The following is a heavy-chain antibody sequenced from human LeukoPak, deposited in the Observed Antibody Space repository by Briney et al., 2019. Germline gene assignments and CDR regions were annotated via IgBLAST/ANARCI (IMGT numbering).Heavy chain of an antibody. CDR1: GYTFTSYD. CDR2: MNPNSGNT. J-gene: IGHJ4*02. D-gene: IGHD5-24*01. Sequence: ASVTVSFTASGYTFTSYDINWVRQATGQGLEWMGWMNPNSGNTGYAQKFQGRVTMTRNTSISTAYMELSSLRSEDTAVYYCARGRRMATNIYWGQGTLVTVSS. CDR3: ARGRRMATNIY. V-gene: IGHV1-8*01.